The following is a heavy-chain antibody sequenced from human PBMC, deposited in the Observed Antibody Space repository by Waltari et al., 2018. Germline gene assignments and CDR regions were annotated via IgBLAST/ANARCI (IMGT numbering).Heavy chain of an antibody. D-gene: IGHD6-19*01. J-gene: IGHJ4*02. V-gene: IGHV3-7*01. CDR1: GFPSCPSW. Sequence: EVQLVQSGGGLVQPGESLRLSCAASGFPSCPSWMSWVRPGPGKGPEFVANMNQDGSQKNYVGSVKGRFTISRDNAKNSLYLQMNSLRAEDTAFYYCARDPGYSSFDYWGQGILVTVSS. CDR3: ARDPGYSSFDY. CDR2: MNQDGSQK.